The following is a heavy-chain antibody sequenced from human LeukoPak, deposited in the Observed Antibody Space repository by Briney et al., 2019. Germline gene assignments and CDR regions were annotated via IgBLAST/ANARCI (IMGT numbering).Heavy chain of an antibody. Sequence: GGSLRLSCAASGFSFNNYAMSWVRQAPGKGLEWVSGITSGGAATHFANSVRGRFTISRDNFKNTLYLQMNSLRVEDTAVYYCAKDDPTGRYLWGQGTLVTVSS. V-gene: IGHV3-23*01. D-gene: IGHD1-26*01. CDR1: GFSFNNYA. CDR2: ITSGGAAT. J-gene: IGHJ4*02. CDR3: AKDDPTGRYL.